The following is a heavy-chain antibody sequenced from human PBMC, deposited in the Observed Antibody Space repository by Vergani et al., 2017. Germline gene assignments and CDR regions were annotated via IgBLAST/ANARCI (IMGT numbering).Heavy chain of an antibody. CDR2: IWYDGSNK. V-gene: IGHV3-33*08. CDR1: GFTFSSYG. Sequence: QVQLVESGGGVVQPGRSLRLSCAASGFTFSSYGMPWVRQAPGKGLEWVAVIWYDGSNKYYADSVKGRFTISRDNSKNTLYLQMNSLRAEDTAVYYCAREVTTAVLDYWGQGTLVTVSS. D-gene: IGHD4-17*01. J-gene: IGHJ4*02. CDR3: AREVTTAVLDY.